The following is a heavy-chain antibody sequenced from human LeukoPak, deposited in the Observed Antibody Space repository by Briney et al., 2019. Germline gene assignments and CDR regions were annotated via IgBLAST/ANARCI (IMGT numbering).Heavy chain of an antibody. CDR1: GFTLSDYD. V-gene: IGHV3-13*01. D-gene: IGHD1-1*01. CDR3: ARVAKERVGGVYYFDY. J-gene: IGHJ4*02. CDR2: IGTAGDT. Sequence: GGSLRLSCPASGFTLSDYDMDWVRQATGKGLEWVSAIGTAGDTYYTGSEKGRFTITRETAKNSLYLQMNSLRAGDTAVYYCARVAKERVGGVYYFDYWGQGTLVTVSS.